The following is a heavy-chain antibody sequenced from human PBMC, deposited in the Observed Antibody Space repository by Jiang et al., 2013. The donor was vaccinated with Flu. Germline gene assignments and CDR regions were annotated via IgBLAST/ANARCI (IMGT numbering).Heavy chain of an antibody. J-gene: IGHJ5*02. D-gene: IGHD3-22*01. V-gene: IGHV4-59*08. CDR1: GGSISSYY. Sequence: GSGLVKPSETLSLTCTVSGGSISSYYWSWIRQPPGKGLEWIGYIYYSGSTNYNPSLKSRVTISVDTSKNQFSLKLSSVTAADTAVYYCARGRPYYYDSSGQNWFDPWGQGTLVTVSS. CDR2: IYYSGST. CDR3: ARGRPYYYDSSGQNWFDP.